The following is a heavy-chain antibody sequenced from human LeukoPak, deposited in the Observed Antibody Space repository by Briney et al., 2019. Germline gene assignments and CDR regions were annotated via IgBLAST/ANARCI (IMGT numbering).Heavy chain of an antibody. CDR2: ISSSSYI. CDR3: ARDRYSGYGAFDY. D-gene: IGHD5-12*01. CDR1: GFTFSSYS. J-gene: IGHJ4*02. Sequence: GGSLRLSCAASGFTFSSYSMNWVRQAPGKGLEWVSSISSSSYIYYADSVKGRFTISRDNAKNSLYLQMNSLRAEDTAVYYCARDRYSGYGAFDYWGQGTLVTVSS. V-gene: IGHV3-21*01.